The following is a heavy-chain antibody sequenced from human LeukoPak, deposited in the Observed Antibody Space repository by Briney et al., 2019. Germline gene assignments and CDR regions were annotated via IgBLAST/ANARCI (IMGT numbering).Heavy chain of an antibody. CDR1: GFTFSSYW. Sequence: GGSLRLSCAASGFTFSSYWMSWVRQAPGKGLEWVANIKQDGSEKYYVDSVKGRFTISRDNAKNSLYLQMNSLRAEDTAVYYCAKTVVVPDAWYAFDIWGQGTMVTVSS. CDR2: IKQDGSEK. V-gene: IGHV3-7*03. D-gene: IGHD2-2*01. CDR3: AKTVVVPDAWYAFDI. J-gene: IGHJ3*02.